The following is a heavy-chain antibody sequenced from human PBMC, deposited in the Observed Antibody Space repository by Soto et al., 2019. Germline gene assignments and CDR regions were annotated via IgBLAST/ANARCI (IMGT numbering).Heavy chain of an antibody. Sequence: QVQLVQSGAEVKKPGSSVKVSCKASGGTFSSYAISWVRQAPGQGLEWMGGIIPIFGTANYAQKFQGRVTIPADESTSTAYMELSSLRSEDTAVYYCALSFSVGELDRYGMDVWGQGTTVTVSS. CDR3: ALSFSVGELDRYGMDV. CDR1: GGTFSSYA. CDR2: IIPIFGTA. V-gene: IGHV1-69*01. J-gene: IGHJ6*02. D-gene: IGHD3-16*01.